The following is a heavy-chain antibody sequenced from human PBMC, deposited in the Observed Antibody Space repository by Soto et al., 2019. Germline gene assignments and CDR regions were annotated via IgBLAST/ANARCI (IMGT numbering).Heavy chain of an antibody. Sequence: PSETLSLTCTVSGGSISSGGYYWSWIRQHPGKGLEWIGYIYYSGSTYYNPSLKSRVTISVDTSKNQFSLKLSSVTAADTAVYYCARGGSSGWYGGFFFDYWGQGTLVTVSS. CDR2: IYYSGST. J-gene: IGHJ4*02. V-gene: IGHV4-31*03. CDR3: ARGGSSGWYGGFFFDY. CDR1: GGSISSGGYY. D-gene: IGHD6-19*01.